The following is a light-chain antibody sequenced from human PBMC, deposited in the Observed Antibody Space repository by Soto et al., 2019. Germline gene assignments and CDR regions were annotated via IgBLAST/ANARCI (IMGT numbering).Light chain of an antibody. V-gene: IGKV4-1*01. CDR3: QQYYTTPHT. J-gene: IGKJ2*01. CDR1: QSVLYSSNNENY. CDR2: WSS. Sequence: DIVLTQSPDSLAVSLGERATINCKSSQSVLYSSNNENYLAWYQQKPGQPPKLLIYWSSTRESGVPDRFSGSGSGTDFTLTISSLQAEDVAVYYCQQYYTTPHTFGQGIKLEIK.